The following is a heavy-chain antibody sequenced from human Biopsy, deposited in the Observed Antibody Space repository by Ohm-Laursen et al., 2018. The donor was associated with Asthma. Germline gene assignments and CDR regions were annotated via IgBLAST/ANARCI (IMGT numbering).Heavy chain of an antibody. CDR1: GYSLTDLS. V-gene: IGHV1-24*01. CDR2: HDHEEGGT. J-gene: IGHJ4*02. Sequence: SVNASCKISGYSLTDLSMHWVRQAPGQGLEWMGGHDHEEGGTVNARRFRGRVTMTEDTSTDTAYMELSSLSSDDTAVYYCASDFPKDYVRYNFQFWGQGALVPVSS. CDR3: ASDFPKDYVRYNFQF. D-gene: IGHD4-17*01.